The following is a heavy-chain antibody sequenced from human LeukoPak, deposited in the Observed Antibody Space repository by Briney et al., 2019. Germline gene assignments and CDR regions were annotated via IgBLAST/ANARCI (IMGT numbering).Heavy chain of an antibody. CDR3: AREAYPGIAVAGPTRAFDY. J-gene: IGHJ4*02. CDR2: IYTSGST. V-gene: IGHV4-4*07. CDR1: GGSISSYY. D-gene: IGHD6-19*01. Sequence: PSETLSLTCTVSGGSISSYYWSWIRQPAGKGLEWIGRIYTSGSTNYNPSLKSRVTMSVDTSKNQFSLKLSSVTAADTAVYYCAREAYPGIAVAGPTRAFDYWGQGTLVTVSS.